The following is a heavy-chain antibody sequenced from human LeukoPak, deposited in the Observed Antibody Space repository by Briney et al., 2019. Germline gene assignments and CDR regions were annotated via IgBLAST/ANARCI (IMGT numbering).Heavy chain of an antibody. Sequence: GGSLRLSCAASGFTFSSYAMRWVRQAPGKGLESVSSIGSGGSSTHYADSVKGRFTVSRDNSKNTLYLQMNSLRAEDTAVYYCAKGSTGDSSPNDFWGQGTLVTVSS. CDR2: IGSGGSST. D-gene: IGHD6-6*01. CDR3: AKGSTGDSSPNDF. J-gene: IGHJ4*02. CDR1: GFTFSSYA. V-gene: IGHV3-23*03.